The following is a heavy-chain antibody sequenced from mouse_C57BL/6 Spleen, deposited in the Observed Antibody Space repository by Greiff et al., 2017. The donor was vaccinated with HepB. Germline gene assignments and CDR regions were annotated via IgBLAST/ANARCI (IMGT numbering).Heavy chain of an antibody. V-gene: IGHV1-76*01. CDR2: IYPGSGNT. D-gene: IGHD2-3*01. CDR3: ARVEMGIAWFAY. J-gene: IGHJ3*01. Sequence: QVQLQQSGAELVRPGASVKLSCKASGYTFTDYYINWVKQRPGQGLEWIARIYPGSGNTYYNEKFKGKATLTAEKSSSTAYMQLSSLTSEDSAVYFCARVEMGIAWFAYWGQGTLVTVSA. CDR1: GYTFTDYY.